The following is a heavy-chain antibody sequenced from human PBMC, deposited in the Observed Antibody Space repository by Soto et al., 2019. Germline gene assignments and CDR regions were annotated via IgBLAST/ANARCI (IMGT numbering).Heavy chain of an antibody. D-gene: IGHD3-3*01. V-gene: IGHV5-10-1*01. CDR2: IDPSDSYT. Sequence: GESLKISFKGSGYSFTSYLISWVRQMPVKGLEWMGRIDPSDSYTNYSPSFQGHVTISADKSISTAYLQWSSLKASDTAMYYCARHKKIFGVVINFDYWGQGTLVTVSS. J-gene: IGHJ4*02. CDR3: ARHKKIFGVVINFDY. CDR1: GYSFTSYL.